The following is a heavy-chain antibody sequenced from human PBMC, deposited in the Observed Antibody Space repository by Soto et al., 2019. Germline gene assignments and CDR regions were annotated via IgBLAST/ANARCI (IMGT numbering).Heavy chain of an antibody. CDR2: INTDGSTT. Sequence: EVQLVESGGGLVQPGGSLRLSCSASGFTFSTYWMHWVRQAPGKGLVWVSRINTDGSTTTYADSVKGRFTISRDNAKNTLYLQMNSLRADDTAVYYCARDRDTYGLNFLEYWGQGTLVTVSS. J-gene: IGHJ4*02. CDR1: GFTFSTYW. D-gene: IGHD5-18*01. V-gene: IGHV3-74*01. CDR3: ARDRDTYGLNFLEY.